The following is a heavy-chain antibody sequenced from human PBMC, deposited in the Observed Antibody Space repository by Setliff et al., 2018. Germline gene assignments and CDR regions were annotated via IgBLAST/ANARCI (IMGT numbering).Heavy chain of an antibody. Sequence: SETLSLTCSAYGGTFSLNWWTWVRQSPGKGLEWIGYIYHDGPSVHYSPSLKSRVTISIDKSKNKFSLSLTSVTAADTAVYYCAKGDGGYPSDSWGQGILVTVSS. J-gene: IGHJ4*02. D-gene: IGHD2-15*01. CDR3: AKGDGGYPSDS. CDR1: GGTFSLNW. CDR2: IYHDGPS. V-gene: IGHV4-4*02.